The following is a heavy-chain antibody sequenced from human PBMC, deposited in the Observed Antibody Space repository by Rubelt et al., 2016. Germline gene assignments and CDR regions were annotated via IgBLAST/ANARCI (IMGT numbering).Heavy chain of an antibody. CDR2: INSDGSST. CDR3: ARGSYYFDY. J-gene: IGHJ4*02. D-gene: IGHD2-21*01. Sequence: QVPGKGLVWVSRINSDGSSTSYVDSVKGRFTISRDNAKNTLYLQMNSLRDVDTAVYYCARGSYYFDYWGQGTLVTVSS. V-gene: IGHV3-74*01.